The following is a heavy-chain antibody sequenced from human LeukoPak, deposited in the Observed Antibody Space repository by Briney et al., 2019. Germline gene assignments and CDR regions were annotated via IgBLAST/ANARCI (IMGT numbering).Heavy chain of an antibody. J-gene: IGHJ3*02. D-gene: IGHD1-26*01. Sequence: SETLSLTCTVSGGSISSYSWSWIRQPPGKGLEWIGSIYYTGRTFYNPSLKSRVTISVDTSKNQFSLKLSSVTAADTAVYYCARRGSMGGSFVGAFDIWGQGTMVTVSS. CDR3: ARRGSMGGSFVGAFDI. V-gene: IGHV4-59*05. CDR1: GGSISSYS. CDR2: IYYTGRT.